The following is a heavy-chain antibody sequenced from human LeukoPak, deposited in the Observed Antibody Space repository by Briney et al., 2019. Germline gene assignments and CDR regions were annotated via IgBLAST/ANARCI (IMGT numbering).Heavy chain of an antibody. D-gene: IGHD3-10*01. CDR3: ARGVRGAITYYYYYYMDV. V-gene: IGHV3-7*01. CDR2: IKQDGSEK. J-gene: IGHJ6*03. CDR1: GFTFSSYW. Sequence: GGSLRLSCAASGFTFSSYWMSWVRQAPGKGLEWVANIKQDGSEKYYVDSVKGRFTISRDNAKNSLYLQMNSLRAEDTAVYYCARGVRGAITYYYYYYMDVWGKGTTVTVSS.